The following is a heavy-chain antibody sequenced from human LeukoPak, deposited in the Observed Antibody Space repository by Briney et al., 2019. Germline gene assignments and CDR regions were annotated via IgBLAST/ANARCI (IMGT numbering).Heavy chain of an antibody. V-gene: IGHV3-23*01. D-gene: IGHD1-26*01. CDR1: GFTFSTYS. J-gene: IGHJ3*02. CDR2: ISAGGGST. Sequence: GGSLRLSCAASGFTFSTYSMNWVRQAPGKGLEWVSGISAGGGSTYYADSVKGRFTISRDNTKKKVFLQMNSLSADDTAVYYCAKAGWYSAKTYATYDDAYDIWGQGTMVTVSS. CDR3: AKAGWYSAKTYATYDDAYDI.